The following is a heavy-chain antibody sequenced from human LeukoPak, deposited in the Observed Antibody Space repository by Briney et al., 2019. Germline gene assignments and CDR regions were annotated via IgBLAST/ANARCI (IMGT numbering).Heavy chain of an antibody. V-gene: IGHV3-7*03. Sequence: GGSLRLSCVASGFSFSTHWMHWVRQAPGKGLEWVATINLGGTNKYYVDAVKGRFSTSRGDATSSLHLQMNSLRVEDTAVYYCAGIDADWGQGTLVTVSS. CDR2: INLGGTNK. D-gene: IGHD3-9*01. CDR1: GFSFSTHW. CDR3: AGIDAD. J-gene: IGHJ4*02.